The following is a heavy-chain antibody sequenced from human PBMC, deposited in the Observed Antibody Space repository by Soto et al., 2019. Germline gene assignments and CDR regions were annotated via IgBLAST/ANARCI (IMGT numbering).Heavy chain of an antibody. CDR3: ARGPLCITGTCYYGMDV. CDR1: GGSFIGYY. V-gene: IGHV4-34*01. D-gene: IGHD1-7*01. J-gene: IGHJ6*02. CDR2: INHSGST. Sequence: SETLCLTCAVYGGSFIGYYWSWIRQPPGKGLEWIGEINHSGSTNYNPSLKSRVTISVDTSKNQFSLKLSSVTAADTAVYYCARGPLCITGTCYYGMDVWGQGATVT.